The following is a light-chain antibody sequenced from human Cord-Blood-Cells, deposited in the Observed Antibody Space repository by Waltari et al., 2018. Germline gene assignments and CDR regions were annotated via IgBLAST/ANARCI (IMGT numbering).Light chain of an antibody. CDR3: QQYNNWLT. J-gene: IGKJ1*01. CDR1: QSVSSN. V-gene: IGKV3-15*01. Sequence: EIVMTQAPATLSVSPGERATLSCRASQSVSSNFACYQHKPGQAPSLLIYGASTSATDIPARFSGSGSATEFTLTISRLHSEDFAVYYCQQYNNWLTFGQGTKVEIK. CDR2: GAS.